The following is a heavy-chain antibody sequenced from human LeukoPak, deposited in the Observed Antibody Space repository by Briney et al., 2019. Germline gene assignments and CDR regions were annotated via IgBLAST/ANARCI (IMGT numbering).Heavy chain of an antibody. CDR2: IYYSGST. CDR3: ARPLYDSSGYYYVCAFDI. Sequence: PSETLSLTCTVSGGPISSSSYYWGWLRQPPGKGLEWIGSIYYSGSTYYNPSLKSRVTISVDTSKNQFSLKLSSVTAADTAVYYCARPLYDSSGYYYVCAFDIWGQGTMVTVSS. V-gene: IGHV4-39*01. CDR1: GGPISSSSYY. J-gene: IGHJ3*02. D-gene: IGHD3-22*01.